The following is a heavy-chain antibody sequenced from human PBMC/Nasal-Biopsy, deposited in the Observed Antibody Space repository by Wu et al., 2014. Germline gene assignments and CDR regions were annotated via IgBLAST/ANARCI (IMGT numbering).Heavy chain of an antibody. Sequence: TCAVYGGSFTSYYWTWIRQSPGKGLEWIAEISHTGRTNYRPSLKSRVTMSIDTSKNQFALRVRSVTAADTAVYFCARGRSLVSTEAPHLDFWGQGGLVTVSS. V-gene: IGHV4-34*01. CDR1: GGSFTSYY. CDR2: ISHTGRT. CDR3: ARGRSLVSTEAPHLDF. D-gene: IGHD2-8*01. J-gene: IGHJ4*02.